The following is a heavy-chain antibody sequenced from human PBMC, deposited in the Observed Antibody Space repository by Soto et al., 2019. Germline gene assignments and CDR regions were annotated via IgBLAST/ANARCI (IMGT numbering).Heavy chain of an antibody. CDR1: GFTFSSYA. CDR2: ISVSGGST. V-gene: IGHV3-23*01. Sequence: GGSLRLSCAASGFTFSSYAMSWVRQAPGKGLEWVSAISVSGGSTYYADSVKGRFTISRDNSKNTLYLQMNSLRAEDTAVYYCAKATGYSSSWEKIDYWGQGTLVTVSS. D-gene: IGHD6-13*01. J-gene: IGHJ4*02. CDR3: AKATGYSSSWEKIDY.